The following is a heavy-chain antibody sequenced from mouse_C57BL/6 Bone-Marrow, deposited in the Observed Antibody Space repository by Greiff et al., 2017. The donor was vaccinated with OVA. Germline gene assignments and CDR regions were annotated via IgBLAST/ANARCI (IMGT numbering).Heavy chain of an antibody. CDR2: IDPNSGGT. D-gene: IGHD4-1*01. J-gene: IGHJ4*01. CDR1: GYTFTSYW. V-gene: IGHV1-72*01. CDR3: ARSLLTGTDYAMDY. Sequence: QVQLQQPGAELVKPGASVKLSCKASGYTFTSYWMHWVKQRPGRGLEWIGRIDPNSGGTKYNEKFKSKATLTVDKPSSTAYMQLSSLTSEDSAVDYCARSLLTGTDYAMDYWGQGTSVTVSS.